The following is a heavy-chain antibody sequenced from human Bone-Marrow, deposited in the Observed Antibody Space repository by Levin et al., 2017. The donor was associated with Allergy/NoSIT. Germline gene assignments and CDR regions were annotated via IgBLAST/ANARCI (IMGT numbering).Heavy chain of an antibody. CDR1: GFTFSSYG. D-gene: IGHD2-15*01. Sequence: GGSLRLSCAASGFTFSSYGMHWVRQAPGKGLEGVAVIWYDGSNKYYADSVKGRFTISRDNSKNTLYLQMNSLRAEDTAVYYCARDIGYCSGGSCYFLDYWGQGTLVTVSS. J-gene: IGHJ4*02. CDR2: IWYDGSNK. CDR3: ARDIGYCSGGSCYFLDY. V-gene: IGHV3-33*01.